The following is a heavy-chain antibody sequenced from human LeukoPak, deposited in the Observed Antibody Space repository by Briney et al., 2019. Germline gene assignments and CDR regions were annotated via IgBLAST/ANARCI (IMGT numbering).Heavy chain of an antibody. D-gene: IGHD4-11*01. Sequence: GGSLRLSCAGSGFTFTNSWMGWVRQAPGKGLEWVANVQHIGGETYYVDSVKGRFTISRDNAKNSVYLQMNSLGADDTAVYYCATYSILNAREFRYWGQGTLVTVTS. CDR2: VQHIGGET. V-gene: IGHV3-7*01. CDR1: GFTFTNSW. J-gene: IGHJ1*01. CDR3: ATYSILNAREFRY.